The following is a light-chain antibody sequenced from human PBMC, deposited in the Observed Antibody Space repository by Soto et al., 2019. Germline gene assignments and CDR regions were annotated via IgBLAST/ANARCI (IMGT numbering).Light chain of an antibody. J-gene: IGLJ1*01. Sequence: SYVLTQPPSVSVAPGQTARITCGGDSIGSKSVHWYQQKPGQAPVVVVYHDSDRPSGIPERFSGSKSGTSATLGITGFRTGDEADYYCGSWDSSLSAYVFGTGTKLTVL. CDR1: SIGSKS. V-gene: IGLV3-21*02. CDR3: GSWDSSLSAYV. CDR2: HDS.